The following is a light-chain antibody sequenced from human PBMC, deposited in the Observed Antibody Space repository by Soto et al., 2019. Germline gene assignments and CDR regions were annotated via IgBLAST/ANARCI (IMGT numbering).Light chain of an antibody. Sequence: QSVLTQPASVSGSPGQSITISCTGTSSDVGGYNYVSWYQQHPGKVPKLMIYEVFRWPSGISNRFSGSKSGNTASLTISGLQAEDEADYYCCSYTITSTFVFGGGTKLTVL. CDR2: EVF. CDR3: CSYTITSTFV. CDR1: SSDVGGYNY. V-gene: IGLV2-14*01. J-gene: IGLJ2*01.